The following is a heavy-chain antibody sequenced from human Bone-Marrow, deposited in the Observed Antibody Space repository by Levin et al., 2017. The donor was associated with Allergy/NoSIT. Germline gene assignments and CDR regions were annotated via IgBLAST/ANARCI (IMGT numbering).Heavy chain of an antibody. J-gene: IGHJ4*02. V-gene: IGHV3-23*01. Sequence: SGGSLRLSCAASGFTFSSYAMNWVRQAPGKGLEWVSGISGSGGSTSYPDSVKGRFTISRDNSKNTLYLQMDSLRAEDTAVYFCAKDEAPGTGGHFDYWGQGTLVTVSS. CDR1: GFTFSSYA. CDR3: AKDEAPGTGGHFDY. CDR2: ISGSGGST. D-gene: IGHD6-13*01.